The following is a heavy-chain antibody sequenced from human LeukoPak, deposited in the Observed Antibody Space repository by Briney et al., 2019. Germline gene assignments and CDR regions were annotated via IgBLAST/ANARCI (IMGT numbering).Heavy chain of an antibody. CDR3: AKDAEWLVKVPYYFDY. CDR2: IWYDGSNK. V-gene: IGHV3-33*06. J-gene: IGHJ4*02. CDR1: GFAFSSYG. Sequence: GGSLRLACAASGFAFSSYGMHWVRHAPGKGLEWVAAIWYDGSNKYYADSVKGRFTISRDNSKNTLYLQMNSLRAEDTAVYYCAKDAEWLVKVPYYFDYWGQGTLVTVSS. D-gene: IGHD6-19*01.